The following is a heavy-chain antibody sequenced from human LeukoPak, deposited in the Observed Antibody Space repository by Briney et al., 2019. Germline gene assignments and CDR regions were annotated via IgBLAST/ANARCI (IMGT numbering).Heavy chain of an antibody. V-gene: IGHV1-2*02. CDR1: GYTFTGYY. CDR2: INPNSGGT. J-gene: IGHJ3*02. Sequence: ASVKVSCKASGYTFTGYYMHWVRQAPGQGLEWMGWINPNSGGTNYAQKFQGRVTMTRDTSISTAYMELSRLRSDDTAVYYCATVRERRNALDIWGQGTMVTVSS. D-gene: IGHD1-26*01. CDR3: ATVRERRNALDI.